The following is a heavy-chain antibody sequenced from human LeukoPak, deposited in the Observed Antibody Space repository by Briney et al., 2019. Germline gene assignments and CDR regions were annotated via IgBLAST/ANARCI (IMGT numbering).Heavy chain of an antibody. D-gene: IGHD3-10*01. Sequence: SETLSLTCAVYGGSFSGYYWSWIRQPPGKGLEWIGEINHSGSTNYNPSLKSRVTISVDTSKNQFSLKLSSVTAEDTAVYYCATNFNYYGSRSDIWGQGTPVTVSS. CDR1: GGSFSGYY. V-gene: IGHV4-34*01. CDR2: INHSGST. J-gene: IGHJ4*02. CDR3: ATNFNYYGSRSDI.